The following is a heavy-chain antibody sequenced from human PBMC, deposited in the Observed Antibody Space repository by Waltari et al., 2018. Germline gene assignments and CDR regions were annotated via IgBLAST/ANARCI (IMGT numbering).Heavy chain of an antibody. CDR3: ANRGLDYGDQGKDY. CDR2: LYSDVNT. D-gene: IGHD4-17*01. Sequence: EVQLLESGGGSVQPGGSLRLSCAASGFTFITYAMNWVRQAPGKGLDRVSLLYSDVNTYYADSVKGRFSVSRDNSKNTLYLQMNSLRVEDTAIYYCANRGLDYGDQGKDYWGQGTLVTVSS. V-gene: IGHV3-23*03. CDR1: GFTFITYA. J-gene: IGHJ4*02.